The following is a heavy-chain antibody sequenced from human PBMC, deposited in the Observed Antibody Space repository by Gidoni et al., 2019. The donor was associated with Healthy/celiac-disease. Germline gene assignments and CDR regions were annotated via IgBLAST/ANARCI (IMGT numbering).Heavy chain of an antibody. CDR2: INPSGGST. D-gene: IGHD3-16*01. V-gene: IGHV1-46*01. J-gene: IGHJ4*02. CDR1: GYTFTSYY. Sequence: QVQLVQSGAEVKKPGASVKVSCKASGYTFTSYYMPWVRQAPGQGLEWRGIINPSGGSTSYEQKVQGRVTMTRDTSTSTVYMELSSLRSEDTAVDYGALGGTGVFDYWGQGTLVTVSS. CDR3: ALGGTGVFDY.